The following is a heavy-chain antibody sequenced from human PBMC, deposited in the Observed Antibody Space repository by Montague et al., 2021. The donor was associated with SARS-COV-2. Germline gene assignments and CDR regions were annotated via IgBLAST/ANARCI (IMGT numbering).Heavy chain of an antibody. CDR2: IYYSGST. J-gene: IGHJ3*02. D-gene: IGHD3-22*01. V-gene: IGHV4-39*01. CDR1: GGSISSSSYY. CDR3: ARFPTSYYYDSKAAPATPDAFDI. Sequence: SETLSLTCTVSGGSISSSSYYWGWIRQPPGEGLEWIGSIYYSGSTYYNPSLKSRVTISVGTSKNQLSLKLSSVTAADTAVYYCARFPTSYYYDSKAAPATPDAFDIWGQGTMVTVSS.